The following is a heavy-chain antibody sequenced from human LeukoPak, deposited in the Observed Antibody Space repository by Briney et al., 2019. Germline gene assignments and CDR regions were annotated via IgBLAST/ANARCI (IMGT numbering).Heavy chain of an antibody. V-gene: IGHV1-18*01. J-gene: IGHJ3*02. CDR3: ARSVTMVRGVHDAFDI. Sequence: GASVTVSCKASGFTFTTYGISWVRPAPGQGLEWMGWISAYNGNTNYAQKLQGRVTMTTDTSTSTAYMELRRLRSDDTAAYSCARSVTMVRGVHDAFDIWGQGTMVTVSS. CDR2: ISAYNGNT. D-gene: IGHD3-10*01. CDR1: GFTFTTYG.